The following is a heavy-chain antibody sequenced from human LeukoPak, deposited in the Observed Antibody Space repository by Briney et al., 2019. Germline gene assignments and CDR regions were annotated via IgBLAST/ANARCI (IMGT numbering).Heavy chain of an antibody. D-gene: IGHD3/OR15-3a*01. CDR2: INHSGST. CDR3: ARGRTVFDY. Sequence: SQTLSLTCAVYGGSFSGYYWSWIRQPPGKGLEWIGEINHSGSTNYNPSLKSRVTISVDTSKNQFSLKLSSVTAADTAVYYCARGRTVFDYWGQGTLVTVSS. V-gene: IGHV4-34*01. CDR1: GGSFSGYY. J-gene: IGHJ4*02.